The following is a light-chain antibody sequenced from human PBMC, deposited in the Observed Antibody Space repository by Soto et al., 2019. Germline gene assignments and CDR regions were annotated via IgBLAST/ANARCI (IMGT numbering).Light chain of an antibody. CDR2: GAS. CDR1: QSVSSSY. CDR3: QQSGSSPYT. Sequence: EIVLTQSPGTLSLSPGERATLSCRASQSVSSSYLAWYQQKPGQAPRLLIYGASSRATGLPDRFSGSGSGTDFTLTISRLAPEDFAVYYCQQSGSSPYTFGQGTKLEIK. V-gene: IGKV3-20*01. J-gene: IGKJ2*01.